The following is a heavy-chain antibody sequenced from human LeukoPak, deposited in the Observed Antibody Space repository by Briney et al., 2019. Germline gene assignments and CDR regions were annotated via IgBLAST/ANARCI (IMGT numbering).Heavy chain of an antibody. J-gene: IGHJ4*02. V-gene: IGHV4-34*01. CDR3: AMGITILGVAASFDS. CDR2: TDHRGTA. Sequence: SETLSLTCAVYGASYNAYYWSWIRQPPGKGLEWIGDTDHRGTATYNPSLKSRLTISADASKNQFSLKLNSVTDADTAVYYCAMGITILGVAASFDSWGQGNLVIVSS. D-gene: IGHD3-3*01. CDR1: GASYNAYY.